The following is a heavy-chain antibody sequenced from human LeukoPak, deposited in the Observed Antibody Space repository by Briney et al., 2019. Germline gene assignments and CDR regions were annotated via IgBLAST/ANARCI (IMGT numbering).Heavy chain of an antibody. CDR3: AVQCGRRTSSDCFDY. Sequence: GASVKVSCKASGGTFSSYAISWVRQAPGQGLEWMGRIHPNSGATNYAQKFQGRVTMARDTSISTAYMELSRLQSDDTAVYFCAVQCGRRTSSDCFDYWGQGTLVTVSS. CDR1: GGTFSSYA. J-gene: IGHJ4*02. D-gene: IGHD6-6*01. V-gene: IGHV1-2*06. CDR2: IHPNSGAT.